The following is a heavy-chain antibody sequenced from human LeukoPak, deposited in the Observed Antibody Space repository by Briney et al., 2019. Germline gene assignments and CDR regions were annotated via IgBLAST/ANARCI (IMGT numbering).Heavy chain of an antibody. J-gene: IGHJ4*02. V-gene: IGHV1-2*02. D-gene: IGHD3-10*01. CDR3: ARDGEYGTGSYYRGSFDY. Sequence: ASVKVSCKASGYSFTAFYIHWVRQAPREGLEWMGWIHPRSGDTRYAQKFQGRVTMARDTSISTVYMDLSSLGSDDTAVYYCARDGEYGTGSYYRGSFDYWGQGILVTVSS. CDR2: IHPRSGDT. CDR1: GYSFTAFY.